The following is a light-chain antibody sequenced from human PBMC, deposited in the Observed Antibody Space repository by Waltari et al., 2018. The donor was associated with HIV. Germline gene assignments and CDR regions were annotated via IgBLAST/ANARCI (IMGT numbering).Light chain of an antibody. CDR3: QQYNNWPPAWT. CDR2: GAS. Sequence: IVMTQSPATLSVSPGERATLACRASQSINNDLAWYQQKPGQAPRLLIYGASTRATGIPARFSGSGSETAFTLTISSLQSEDVAVYYCQQYNNWPPAWTFGRGTQVELK. V-gene: IGKV3-15*01. J-gene: IGKJ1*01. CDR1: QSINND.